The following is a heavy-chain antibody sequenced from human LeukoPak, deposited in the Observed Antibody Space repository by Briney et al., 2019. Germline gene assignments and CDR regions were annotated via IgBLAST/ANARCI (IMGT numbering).Heavy chain of an antibody. D-gene: IGHD1-1*01. CDR2: IRYDGSNK. CDR1: GFTFSSYG. J-gene: IGHJ3*02. CDR3: ATYLYRSRANRREHAFDI. V-gene: IGHV3-30*02. Sequence: GGSLGLSCAASGFTFSSYGMHWVRQAPGKGLEWVAFIRYDGSNKYYADSVKGRFTISRDNSKNTLYLQMNSLRAEDTAVYYCATYLYRSRANRREHAFDIWGQGTMVTVSS.